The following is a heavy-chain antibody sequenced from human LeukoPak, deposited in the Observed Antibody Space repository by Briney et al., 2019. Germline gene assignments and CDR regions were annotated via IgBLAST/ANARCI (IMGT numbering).Heavy chain of an antibody. CDR1: GGSISSYY. Sequence: SETLSLTCTVSGGSISSYYWSWIRQPPGKGLEWIGYIYYSGSTNYNLSLKSRVTISVDTSKNQFSLKLSSVTAADTAVYYCARSRGIAARLAAWGQGTLVTVSS. V-gene: IGHV4-59*01. D-gene: IGHD6-6*01. CDR2: IYYSGST. CDR3: ARSRGIAARLAA. J-gene: IGHJ4*02.